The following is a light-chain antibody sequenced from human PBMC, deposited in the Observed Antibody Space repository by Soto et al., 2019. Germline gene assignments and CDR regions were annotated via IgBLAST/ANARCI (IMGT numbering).Light chain of an antibody. Sequence: PGERATLSCRASRSVSSYLAWYQQKPGQAPRLLIFDASNRATGIPARFSGSGSATDFTLTISSLEPEDFATYYCQQSYSTPWTFGQGTKVDIK. CDR1: RSVSSY. CDR2: DAS. J-gene: IGKJ1*01. CDR3: QQSYSTPWT. V-gene: IGKV3-11*01.